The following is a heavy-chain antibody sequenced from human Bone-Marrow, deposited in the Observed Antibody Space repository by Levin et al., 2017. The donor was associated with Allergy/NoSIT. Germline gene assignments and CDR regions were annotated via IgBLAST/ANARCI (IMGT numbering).Heavy chain of an antibody. D-gene: IGHD4-11*01. CDR1: GFIVSGID. J-gene: IGHJ6*03. V-gene: IGHV3-53*01. CDR3: ARIVSDYTDLDTEPHHYYYMDV. Sequence: GGSLRLSCAASGFIVSGIDMSWVRQAPGKGLEWVSSIYSGSDTYYADSVKGRFTVSGDNSRNTFYLQINSPKAEDTAVYFCARIVSDYTDLDTEPHHYYYMDVWGKGTTVTVSS. CDR2: IYSGSDT.